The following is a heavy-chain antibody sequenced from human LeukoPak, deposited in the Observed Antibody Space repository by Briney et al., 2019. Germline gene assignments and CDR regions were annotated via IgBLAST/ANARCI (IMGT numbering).Heavy chain of an antibody. D-gene: IGHD6-19*01. V-gene: IGHV4-59*01. J-gene: IGHJ3*02. CDR1: GGSISSYY. CDR3: ARGSSGWENDAFDI. Sequence: TASETLSLTCTVSGGSISSYYWSWLRQPPGKGLEWIGYIYYSGSTNHNPSLKSRVTISVDTSKNQFSLKLSSVTAADTAVYYCARGSSGWENDAFDIWGQGTMVTVSS. CDR2: IYYSGST.